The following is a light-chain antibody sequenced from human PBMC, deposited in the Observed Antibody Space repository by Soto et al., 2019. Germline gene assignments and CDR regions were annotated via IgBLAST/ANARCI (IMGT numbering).Light chain of an antibody. CDR2: KVS. J-gene: IGKJ2*01. Sequence: DVVMTQSPLSLPVTLGQPASISCRSSQSLVNSDGNTYMNWFQQRPGHSPRRLIYKVSNRDSGVPDRCCGVGSGTDFSLKISTAEAEDVGLYNWVQGTHWFDYNLGQRTKLEIK. CDR3: VQGTHWFDYN. CDR1: QSLVNSDGNTY. V-gene: IGKV2-30*01.